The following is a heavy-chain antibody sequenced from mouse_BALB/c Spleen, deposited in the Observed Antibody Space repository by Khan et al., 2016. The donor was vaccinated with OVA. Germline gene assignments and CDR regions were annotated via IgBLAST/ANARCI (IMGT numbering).Heavy chain of an antibody. CDR3: SSRASSSWCDY. V-gene: IGHV1S135*01. CDR2: IDPFNGST. J-gene: IGHJ3*01. CDR1: GNSFTSYY. D-gene: IGHD1-1*01. Sequence: VQLKQSGPELMKPGASVKLSRTASGNSFTSYYLYWVKQSPGKSLEWIGSIDPFNGSTNYNQKFKGKATMTVDKSSSSAFMHLSSLTSADSAASYSSSRASSSWCDYWGHGTLLTVS.